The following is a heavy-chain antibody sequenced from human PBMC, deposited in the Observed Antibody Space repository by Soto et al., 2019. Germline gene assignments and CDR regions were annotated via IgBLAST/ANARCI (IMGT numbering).Heavy chain of an antibody. J-gene: IGHJ4*02. Sequence: EVQLVESGGGLXXAGGSXXLFCTASGFXXXXXNMNXVXQAPGKGLEWVSSISTGGAYMFYADSVKGRFTISRDNAQKALFLQIDSPRAEDTAVYYCARDIASPGGDYFDSWGQGTLVTVSS. D-gene: IGHD2-21*01. V-gene: IGHV3-21*01. CDR1: GFXXXXXN. CDR2: ISTGGAYM. CDR3: ARDIASPGGDYFDS.